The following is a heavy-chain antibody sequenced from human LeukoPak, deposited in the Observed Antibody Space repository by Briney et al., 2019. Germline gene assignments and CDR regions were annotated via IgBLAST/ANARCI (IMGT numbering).Heavy chain of an antibody. Sequence: PGGSLRLSCAASAFTFSTYSMNWVRQAPGKGLEWVSYISSSGSTRSNADSVKGRFTISRDNAKNSLYLQMNSLRAEDTAVYYCARGYTSGDYWGQGTLVTVFS. CDR3: ARGYTSGDY. CDR1: AFTFSTYS. CDR2: ISSSGSTR. V-gene: IGHV3-48*04. D-gene: IGHD2-2*02. J-gene: IGHJ4*02.